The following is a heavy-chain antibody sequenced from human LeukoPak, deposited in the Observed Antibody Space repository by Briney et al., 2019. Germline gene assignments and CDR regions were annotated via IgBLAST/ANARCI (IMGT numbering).Heavy chain of an antibody. J-gene: IGHJ3*02. CDR1: GFTFSSYA. CDR2: ISGSGGST. V-gene: IGHV3-23*01. CDR3: AKDIRYSYGPLRDAFDI. D-gene: IGHD5-18*01. Sequence: GGSLRLSCAASGFTFSSYAMSWVRQAPGKGLEWVSAISGSGGSTYYADSVKGRFTISRDNSKNTLYLQMNSLRAEDTAVYYCAKDIRYSYGPLRDAFDIWGQGTMVTVSS.